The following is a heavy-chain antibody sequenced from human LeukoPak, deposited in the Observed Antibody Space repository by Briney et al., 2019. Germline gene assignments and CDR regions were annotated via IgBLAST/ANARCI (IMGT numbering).Heavy chain of an antibody. CDR3: ATLPLLRYFDWLLYSYFDY. Sequence: ASVKVSCKVSGYTLTELSMRWVRQAPGKGLEWMGGFDPEDGETIYAQKFQGRVTMTEDTSTDTAYMELSSLRSEDTAVYYCATLPLLRYFDWLLYSYFDYWGQGTLVTVSS. V-gene: IGHV1-24*01. CDR1: GYTLTELS. D-gene: IGHD3-9*01. CDR2: FDPEDGET. J-gene: IGHJ4*02.